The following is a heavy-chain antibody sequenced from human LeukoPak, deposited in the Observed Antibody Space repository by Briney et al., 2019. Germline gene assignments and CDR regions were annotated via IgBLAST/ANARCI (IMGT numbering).Heavy chain of an antibody. Sequence: PSETLSLTCTVSGGSISSGDYYWSWIRQPPGKGLEWIGYIYYSGSTYYNPSLKSRVTISVDTSKNQFSLKLSSVTAADTAVYYCASATTVVTEFDYWGQGTLVTVSS. J-gene: IGHJ4*02. CDR1: GGSISSGDYY. V-gene: IGHV4-30-4*08. CDR2: IYYSGST. CDR3: ASATTVVTEFDY. D-gene: IGHD4-23*01.